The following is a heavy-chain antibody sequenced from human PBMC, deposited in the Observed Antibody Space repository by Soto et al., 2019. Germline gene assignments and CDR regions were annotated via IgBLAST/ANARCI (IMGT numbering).Heavy chain of an antibody. D-gene: IGHD1-26*01. Sequence: EVQLVESGGDLVQPGGSLRLSCAASGFTFSTYNMNWVRLAPGKGLEWVSYISGSSSTIYYADSVKGRFTISRDNAKNSLYLQMNSLRVDDTAVYYRARDYSGSFNWFDPWGQGTLVTVSS. CDR2: ISGSSSTI. CDR1: GFTFSTYN. J-gene: IGHJ5*02. CDR3: ARDYSGSFNWFDP. V-gene: IGHV3-48*01.